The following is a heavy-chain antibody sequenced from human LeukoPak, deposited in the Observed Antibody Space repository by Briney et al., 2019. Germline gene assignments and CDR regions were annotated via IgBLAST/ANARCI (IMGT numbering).Heavy chain of an antibody. V-gene: IGHV1-8*01. CDR2: MNPNSGNT. CDR3: ARGGRWLSLPHWYFDL. Sequence: ASVKVSCKASGYTFTSYDINWVRQATGQGLEWMGWMNPNSGNTGYAQKFQGRVTMTRNTSISTAYMELSSLRSEDTAVYYCARGGRWLSLPHWYFDLWGRGTLVTVSS. J-gene: IGHJ2*01. D-gene: IGHD6-19*01. CDR1: GYTFTSYD.